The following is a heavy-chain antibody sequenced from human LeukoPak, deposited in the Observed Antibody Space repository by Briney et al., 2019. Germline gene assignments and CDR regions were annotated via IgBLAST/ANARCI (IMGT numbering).Heavy chain of an antibody. Sequence: SETLSVTCTVSGGSISSYYWSWIRQPPGKGLEWIGYIYYSGSTNYNPSLKSRVTISVDTSKNQFSLKLSSVTAADTAVYYCAMFTYYYDSSGYPTRPIYYYGMDVWGQGTTVTVPS. V-gene: IGHV4-59*08. CDR2: IYYSGST. CDR1: GGSISSYY. D-gene: IGHD3-22*01. CDR3: AMFTYYYDSSGYPTRPIYYYGMDV. J-gene: IGHJ6*02.